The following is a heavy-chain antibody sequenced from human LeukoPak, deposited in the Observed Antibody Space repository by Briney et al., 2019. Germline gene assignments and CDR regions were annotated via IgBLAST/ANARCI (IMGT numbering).Heavy chain of an antibody. D-gene: IGHD3-3*01. CDR1: GFAFSDYY. V-gene: IGHV3-11*04. J-gene: IGHJ6*03. CDR3: ARGRGYDFWSGYGSRYYYYMYV. CDR2: ISRSGSTI. Sequence: VGSLRLSCAASGFAFSDYYMSWIRQAPGKGLEWVSYISRSGSTIYYADSVKGRFTISRDNAKNSLYLQMNSLRAEDTAVYYCARGRGYDFWSGYGSRYYYYMYVWGKGTTVTVSS.